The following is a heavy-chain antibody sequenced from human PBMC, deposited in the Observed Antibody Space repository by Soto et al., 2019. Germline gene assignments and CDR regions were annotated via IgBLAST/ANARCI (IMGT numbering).Heavy chain of an antibody. CDR1: GGSITSGDYY. J-gene: IGHJ6*02. D-gene: IGHD3-3*01. CDR2: IYSSGIT. V-gene: IGHV4-30-4*01. Sequence: QLQLQESGPGLVRPSQTLSLTCSVSGGSITSGDYYWTWIRQPPGEGLEWIGYIYSSGITNFNPSLKSRLAMSVDTSNNQFSLRLNSLSAADTAVYYCARGVLEAPTIFFDFWSPFVDGWGQGTTVIVSS. CDR3: ARGVLEAPTIFFDFWSPFVDG.